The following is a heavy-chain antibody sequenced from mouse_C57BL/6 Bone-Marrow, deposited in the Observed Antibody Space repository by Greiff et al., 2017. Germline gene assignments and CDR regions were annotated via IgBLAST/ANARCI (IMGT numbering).Heavy chain of an antibody. J-gene: IGHJ4*01. Sequence: QVQLQQPGAELVMPGASVKLSCKASGYTFTSYWMHWVKQRPGQGLEWIGEIDPSDSYTNYNQKFKGKSTLTVYKSSSTAYMQLSSLTSEDSAVYYCARQLRPYYYAMDYWGQGTSVTVSS. D-gene: IGHD3-2*02. V-gene: IGHV1-69*01. CDR3: ARQLRPYYYAMDY. CDR1: GYTFTSYW. CDR2: IDPSDSYT.